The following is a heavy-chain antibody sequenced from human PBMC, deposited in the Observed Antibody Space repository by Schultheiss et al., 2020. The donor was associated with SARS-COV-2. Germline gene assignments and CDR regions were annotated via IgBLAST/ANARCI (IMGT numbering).Heavy chain of an antibody. Sequence: SQTLSLTCTVSGGSVSSGTYYWSWIRQPPGKGLEWIGYIYYSGSTYYNPSLKSRVTISVDTSKNQFSLKLSSVTAADTAVYYCAKAPPTYNWNIDYWGQGTLVTVSS. V-gene: IGHV4-31*03. CDR2: IYYSGST. D-gene: IGHD1/OR15-1a*01. J-gene: IGHJ4*02. CDR1: GGSVSSGTYY. CDR3: AKAPPTYNWNIDY.